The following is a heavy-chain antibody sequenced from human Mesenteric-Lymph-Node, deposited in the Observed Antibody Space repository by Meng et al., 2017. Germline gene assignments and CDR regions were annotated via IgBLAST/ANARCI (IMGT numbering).Heavy chain of an antibody. CDR3: ARGRYDAEYFQH. J-gene: IGHJ1*01. V-gene: IGHV3-74*02. CDR1: GFTFSSYA. CDR2: INSDGSST. D-gene: IGHD1-1*01. Sequence: VQIVGSGGGLVKPGGSLRLSCAASGFTFSSYAMNWVRQAPGKGLEWVSRINSDGSSTNYADSVKGRFTISRDNAKNTLYLQMNSLRAEDTAVYYCARGRYDAEYFQHWGQGTLVTVSS.